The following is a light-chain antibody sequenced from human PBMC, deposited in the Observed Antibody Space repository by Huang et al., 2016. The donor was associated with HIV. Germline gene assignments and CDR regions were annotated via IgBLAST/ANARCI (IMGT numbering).Light chain of an antibody. J-gene: IGKJ5*01. CDR1: QDISIW. V-gene: IGKV1-12*01. CDR2: SAS. CDR3: LQADISPRS. Sequence: DIQMTQSPSSVSASEGYTVTITCRASQDISIWLAWYQQKPREAPTLLIHSASILVSGVPSRFSGSGSGTNFSLTINGLRPDDFATYYCLQADISPRSFGQGTRLDIQ.